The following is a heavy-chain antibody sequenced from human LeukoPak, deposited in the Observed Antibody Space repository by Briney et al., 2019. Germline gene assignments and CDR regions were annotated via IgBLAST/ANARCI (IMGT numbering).Heavy chain of an antibody. D-gene: IGHD5-18*01. J-gene: IGHJ4*02. V-gene: IGHV1-18*01. Sequence: ASVQVSCKASEYTFTNYDINWVRQATGQGLEWMGWISAYNGNTNYAQKLQGRVTMTTDTSTSTAYMELRSLRSDDTAVYYCARLSDTAMVTGDYWGQGTLVTVSS. CDR1: EYTFTNYD. CDR3: ARLSDTAMVTGDY. CDR2: ISAYNGNT.